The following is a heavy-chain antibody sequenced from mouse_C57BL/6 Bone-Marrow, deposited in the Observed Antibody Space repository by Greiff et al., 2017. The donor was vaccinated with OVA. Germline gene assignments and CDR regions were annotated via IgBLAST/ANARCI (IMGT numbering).Heavy chain of an antibody. CDR3: ARSPYYYGSSLFAY. CDR1: GYTFTSYW. CDR2: IHPNSGST. D-gene: IGHD1-1*01. J-gene: IGHJ3*01. V-gene: IGHV1-64*01. Sequence: QVQLQQPGAELVKPGASVKLSCKASGYTFTSYWMHWVKQRPGPGLEWIGMIHPNSGSTNYNEKFKSKATLTVDKSSSTAYMQLSSLTSEDSAVYYCARSPYYYGSSLFAYWGQGTLVTVSA.